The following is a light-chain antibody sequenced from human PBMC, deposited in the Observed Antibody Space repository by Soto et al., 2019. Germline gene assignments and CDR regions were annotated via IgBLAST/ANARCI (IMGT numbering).Light chain of an antibody. CDR2: AAS. CDR3: QQYYSYPRT. Sequence: AIRMTQSPSSLSASTGDRVTITCRARQGISSYLAWYQQKPGKAPKLLIYAASTLQSGVPSRFSGSGSGTDFTLTISGLQSEDFATYYCQQYYSYPRTFGGGTKVEIK. V-gene: IGKV1-8*01. CDR1: QGISSY. J-gene: IGKJ4*02.